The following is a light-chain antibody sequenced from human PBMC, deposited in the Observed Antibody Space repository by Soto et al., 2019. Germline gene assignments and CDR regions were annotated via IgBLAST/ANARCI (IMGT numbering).Light chain of an antibody. Sequence: DIVMTQSPDSLAVSLGERATINCKSSQSVLYSSNNKNYLAWYQQKPGQPPKLLIYWASTRESGVPDRFSGSRSGTDFTLTISSLQAEDVAVSYCQQYYSTPLTFGGGTKVEIK. CDR3: QQYYSTPLT. CDR2: WAS. CDR1: QSVLYSSNNKNY. V-gene: IGKV4-1*01. J-gene: IGKJ4*01.